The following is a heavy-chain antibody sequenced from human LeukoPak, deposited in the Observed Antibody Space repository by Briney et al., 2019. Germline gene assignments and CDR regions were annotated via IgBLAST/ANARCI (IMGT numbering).Heavy chain of an antibody. CDR3: ASQYCSTTSCSDY. J-gene: IGHJ4*02. V-gene: IGHV4-4*07. CDR2: ISTSGNT. D-gene: IGHD2-2*01. Sequence: SETLSLTCTVSGGSISSYYWSLVRQPAGKGLEWIGRISTSGNTNSNPSLKSRVTMSVDTSKNQFSLKLSSVTAADTAVYYCASQYCSTTSCSDYWGQGTLVTVSS. CDR1: GGSISSYY.